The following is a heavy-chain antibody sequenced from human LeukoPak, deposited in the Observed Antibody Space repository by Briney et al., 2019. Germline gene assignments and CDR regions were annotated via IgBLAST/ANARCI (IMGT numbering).Heavy chain of an antibody. J-gene: IGHJ5*02. Sequence: GGSLRLSCAASGFTFSSYGIHWVRQAPGKGLEWVSYISSSGSTIYYADSVKGRFTISRDNAKNSLYLQMNSLRAEDTAVYYCAKWGFVVVTATYRWFDPWGQGTLVTVSS. CDR1: GFTFSSYG. CDR3: AKWGFVVVTATYRWFDP. CDR2: ISSSGSTI. D-gene: IGHD2-21*02. V-gene: IGHV3-48*04.